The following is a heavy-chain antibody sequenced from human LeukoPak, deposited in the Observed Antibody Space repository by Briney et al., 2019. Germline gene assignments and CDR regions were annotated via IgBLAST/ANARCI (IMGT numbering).Heavy chain of an antibody. CDR3: AKDFLRYFDWFYFDY. CDR2: ISGSGGST. V-gene: IGHV3-23*01. J-gene: IGHJ4*02. CDR1: GFTFSSYA. Sequence: GGSLRLTCAASGFTFSSYAMSWVRQAPGKGLEWVSAISGSGGSTYYADSVKGRFTISRDNSKNTLYLQMNSLRAEDTAVYYCAKDFLRYFDWFYFDYWGQGTLVTVSS. D-gene: IGHD3-9*01.